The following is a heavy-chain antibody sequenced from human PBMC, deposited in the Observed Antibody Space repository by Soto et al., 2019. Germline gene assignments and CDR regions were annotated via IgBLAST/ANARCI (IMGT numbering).Heavy chain of an antibody. V-gene: IGHV4-59*01. CDR2: IYYSGST. J-gene: IGHJ4*02. CDR3: ARDDY. Sequence: QVQLQESGPGLVKPSETLSLTCTVSGGSISSYYWSWIRQPPGKGLGWIGYIYYSGSTNYNPSLKSRVTISVDTSKNQFSLKLSSVTAADTAVYYCARDDYWGQGTLVTVSS. CDR1: GGSISSYY.